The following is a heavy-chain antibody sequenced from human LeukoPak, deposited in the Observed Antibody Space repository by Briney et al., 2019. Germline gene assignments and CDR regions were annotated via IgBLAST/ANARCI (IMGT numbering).Heavy chain of an antibody. J-gene: IGHJ4*02. CDR1: GFTFSRYW. CDR2: INSDASST. V-gene: IGHV3-74*01. CDR3: ARSGPTYTSELDY. Sequence: HLGGSLRLSCAASGFTFSRYWMHWVRQAPGKGLVWVSRINSDASSTTYAGSVKGRFTISRDNAKNTLYLQMNSLRAEDTAVYFCARSGPTYTSELDYWGQGTPVNVSS. D-gene: IGHD6-19*01.